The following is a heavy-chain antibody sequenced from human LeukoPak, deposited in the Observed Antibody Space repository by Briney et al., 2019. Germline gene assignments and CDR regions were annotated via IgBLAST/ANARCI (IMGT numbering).Heavy chain of an antibody. CDR2: INPNSGGT. J-gene: IGHJ4*02. V-gene: IGHV1-2*02. Sequence: GGSVRVSCKGSGYTFTGYYMHWVRQAPGQGLEWMGWINPNSGGTNYAQKFQGRVTMTRYKANSTAYMELSRLRSDDTAVYYCARARHRTPNDYWGQGTLVTVSS. CDR3: ARARHRTPNDY. CDR1: GYTFTGYY.